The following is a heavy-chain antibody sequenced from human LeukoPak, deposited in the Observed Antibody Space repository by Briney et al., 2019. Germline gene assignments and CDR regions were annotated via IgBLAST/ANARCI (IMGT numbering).Heavy chain of an antibody. D-gene: IGHD1-14*01. CDR2: IYYSGTT. J-gene: IGHJ5*02. Sequence: SETLSLTCTVSGGSITSGGYYWTWIRQYPGKGLEWIGCIYYSGTTHYNPSLKSRVIMSVDTSKNQSSLKVTSVTAADTAVYYCARGTPFDPWGQGTLVTVSS. CDR3: ARGTPFDP. CDR1: GGSITSGGYY. V-gene: IGHV4-31*03.